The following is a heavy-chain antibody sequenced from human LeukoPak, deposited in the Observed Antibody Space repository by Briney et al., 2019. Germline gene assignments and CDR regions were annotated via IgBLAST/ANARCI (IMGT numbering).Heavy chain of an antibody. Sequence: SETLSLTCTVSGGSISSYYWSWIRQPPGKGLQWIGYIYYSGTTYYNPSLKSRVTISVDTSKNQFSLKLTSVTAADTAVYYCVRGPYGSGSYYWGQGTLVTVSS. CDR1: GGSISSYY. V-gene: IGHV4-59*08. D-gene: IGHD3-10*01. CDR2: IYYSGTT. CDR3: VRGPYGSGSYY. J-gene: IGHJ4*02.